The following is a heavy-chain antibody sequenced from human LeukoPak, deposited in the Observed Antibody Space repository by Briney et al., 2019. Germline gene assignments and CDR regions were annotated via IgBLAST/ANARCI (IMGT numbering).Heavy chain of an antibody. Sequence: ASVKVSCTASGYTFTSYGISWVRQAPGQGLEWMGWISAYNGNTNYAQYLQGRVTMTTDTSTSTAYMELRSLRSDDTAVYYCARWVLTGYYNDYWGQGTLVTVSS. CDR2: ISAYNGNT. D-gene: IGHD3-9*01. V-gene: IGHV1-18*04. CDR3: ARWVLTGYYNDY. J-gene: IGHJ4*02. CDR1: GYTFTSYG.